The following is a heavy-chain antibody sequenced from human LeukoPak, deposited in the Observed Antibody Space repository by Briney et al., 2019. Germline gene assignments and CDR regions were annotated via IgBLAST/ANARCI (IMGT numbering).Heavy chain of an antibody. J-gene: IGHJ3*02. V-gene: IGHV4-34*01. Sequence: SETLSLTCAVYGGSFSGYYWSWIRQPPGKWLEWIGEINHSGSTNYNPSLKSRVTISVDTSKNQFSLKLSSVTAADTAVYYCARQNTGNSYCSGGSCYFNHAFDIWGQGTMVTVSS. CDR3: ARQNTGNSYCSGGSCYFNHAFDI. D-gene: IGHD2-15*01. CDR2: INHSGST. CDR1: GGSFSGYY.